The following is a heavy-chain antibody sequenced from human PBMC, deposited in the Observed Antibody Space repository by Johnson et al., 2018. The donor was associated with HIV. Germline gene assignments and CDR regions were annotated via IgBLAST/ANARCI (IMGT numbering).Heavy chain of an antibody. CDR1: GFTFSSYD. CDR3: ARSGRYNWNYGAFDI. Sequence: VQLVESGGNLVQPGGSLRLSCAASGFTFSSYDLHWVRQATGKGLEWVSSIGTAGDTFYPGSVKGRFAISRQNAKNSLYLQMNSLRAGDTAVYYCARSGRYNWNYGAFDIWGQGTMVTVSS. V-gene: IGHV3-13*01. CDR2: IGTAGDT. D-gene: IGHD1-7*01. J-gene: IGHJ3*02.